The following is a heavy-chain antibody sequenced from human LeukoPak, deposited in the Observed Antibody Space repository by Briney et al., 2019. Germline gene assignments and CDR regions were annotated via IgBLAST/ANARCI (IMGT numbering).Heavy chain of an antibody. V-gene: IGHV3-23*01. CDR2: ISGSGGST. CDR3: ARRRGVTFGDFDY. D-gene: IGHD3-10*01. CDR1: GFTFSSYG. J-gene: IGHJ4*02. Sequence: GGSLRLSCAASGFTFSSYGMSWVRQAPGKGLEWVSAISGSGGSTHYADSVKGRFTISRDNSKNTLYLQMNSLRAEDTAVYYCARRRGVTFGDFDYWGQGTLVTVSS.